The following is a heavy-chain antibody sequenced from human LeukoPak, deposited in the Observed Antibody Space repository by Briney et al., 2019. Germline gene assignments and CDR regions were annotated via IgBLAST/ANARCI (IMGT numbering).Heavy chain of an antibody. J-gene: IGHJ4*02. CDR1: GFTFSDYY. Sequence: PGGSLRLSCAASGFTFSDYYMSWIRHAPGKGLEWVSYISSSSSYTNYADSVKGRFTISRDNAKNSLYLQMNSLRAEDTAVYYCARRMVRGVIIPLGVDYWGQGTLVTVSS. D-gene: IGHD3-10*01. CDR3: ARRMVRGVIIPLGVDY. CDR2: ISSSSSYT. V-gene: IGHV3-11*03.